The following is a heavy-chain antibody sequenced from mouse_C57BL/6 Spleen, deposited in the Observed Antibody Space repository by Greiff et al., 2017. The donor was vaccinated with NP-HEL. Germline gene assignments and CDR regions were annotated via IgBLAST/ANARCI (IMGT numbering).Heavy chain of an antibody. CDR1: GFTFSSYG. Sequence: EVKLLESGGDLVKPGGSLKLSCAASGFTFSSYGMSWVRQTPDKRLEWVATISSGGSYTYYPDSVKGRFTISRDNAKNTLYLQMSSLKSEDTAMYYCARPDGYLDYWGQGTTLTVSS. CDR3: ARPDGYLDY. CDR2: ISSGGSYT. J-gene: IGHJ2*01. V-gene: IGHV5-6*01. D-gene: IGHD2-3*01.